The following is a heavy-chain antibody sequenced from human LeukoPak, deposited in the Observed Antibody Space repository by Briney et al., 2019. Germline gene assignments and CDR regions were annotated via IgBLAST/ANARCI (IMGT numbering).Heavy chain of an antibody. CDR2: IIPIFGTA. J-gene: IGHJ4*02. D-gene: IGHD5-12*01. CDR1: GGTFSSYA. CDR3: ARGGGYTLIFDY. V-gene: IGHV1-69*01. Sequence: PMASVKVSCKASGGTFSSYAISWVRQAPGQGLEWMGGIIPIFGTANYAQKFQGRVTITADESTSTAYMELSSLRSEDTAVYYCARGGGYTLIFDYWGQGTLVTVSS.